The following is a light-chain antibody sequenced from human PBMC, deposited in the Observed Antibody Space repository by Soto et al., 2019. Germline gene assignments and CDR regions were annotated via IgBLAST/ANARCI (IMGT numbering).Light chain of an antibody. CDR2: RNN. CDR1: SSNIGSSY. V-gene: IGLV1-47*01. J-gene: IGLJ1*01. CDR3: AAWDASLSGQV. Sequence: QSVLTHPPSASGTTGQRVTISCSGSSSNIGSSYVYWYQQLPGTAPKLLICRNNQRPAGVPDRFSGSTSGPSASLAISGLRSEDEADYYCAAWDASLSGQVFGTGTKVTVL.